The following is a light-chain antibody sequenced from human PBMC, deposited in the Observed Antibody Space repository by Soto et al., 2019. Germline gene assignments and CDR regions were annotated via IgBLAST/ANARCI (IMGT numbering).Light chain of an antibody. J-gene: IGLJ1*01. Sequence: QSALTQPASVSGSPGQSITISCTGTRSDVGGYTYVSWYQQRPGKAPKVMIYEVSNRPSGISNRFSGSKSGNTASMTISGLQAEDEADYWCSAYTNSTTYVFGTGTKLTVL. V-gene: IGLV2-14*01. CDR2: EVS. CDR1: RSDVGGYTY. CDR3: SAYTNSTTYV.